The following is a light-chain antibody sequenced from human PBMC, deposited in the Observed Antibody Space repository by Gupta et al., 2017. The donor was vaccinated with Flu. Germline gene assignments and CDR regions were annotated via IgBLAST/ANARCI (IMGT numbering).Light chain of an antibody. V-gene: IGKV3-15*01. CDR2: GAS. Sequence: ATLSVSPGERATLSCRASQSVSSNLAWYKQKPGQAPRLLIYGASTRDTGIPARFSGSGYGTEFTLTISSRQSEDFAVYYCQQDNNWPPLTFGGGTKVEIK. CDR3: QQDNNWPPLT. J-gene: IGKJ4*01. CDR1: QSVSSN.